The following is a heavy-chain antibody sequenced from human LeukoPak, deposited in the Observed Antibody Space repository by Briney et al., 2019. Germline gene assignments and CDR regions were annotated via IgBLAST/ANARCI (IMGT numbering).Heavy chain of an antibody. CDR3: ARGTSGYAI. Sequence: RGSLRLSCAASGFTFSTYWMSWVRQAPGKGLEWVANIKQDGSEKHYVDSVKGRFTISRDNAKNSLYLKMNSLRAEDTAVYYCARGTSGYAIWGQGTMVTVSS. J-gene: IGHJ3*02. D-gene: IGHD2-2*01. V-gene: IGHV3-7*01. CDR1: GFTFSTYW. CDR2: IKQDGSEK.